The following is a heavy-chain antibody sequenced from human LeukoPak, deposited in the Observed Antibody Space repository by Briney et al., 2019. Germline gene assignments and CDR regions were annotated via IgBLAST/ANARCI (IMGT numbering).Heavy chain of an antibody. V-gene: IGHV3-49*04. CDR3: ARGQTVSGAKYYFDF. CDR2: IRSRIYGGAP. D-gene: IGHD3-10*01. J-gene: IGHJ4*02. CDR1: GFTFRDYG. Sequence: GGSLRLSCLTSGFTFRDYGLGWVRQAPGMGLEWVSFIRSRIYGGAPEYAASVRGRFSVSRDDSESIAYLQMNNLKSEDTAVYYCARGQTVSGAKYYFDFWSPGTLVTASS.